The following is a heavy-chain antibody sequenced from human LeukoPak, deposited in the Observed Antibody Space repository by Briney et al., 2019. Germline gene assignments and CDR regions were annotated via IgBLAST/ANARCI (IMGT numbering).Heavy chain of an antibody. CDR1: SGAINSGNFY. V-gene: IGHV4-39*07. J-gene: IGHJ5*02. Sequence: PSETLSLTCSVSSGAINSGNFYWAWIRQPPGKGLEWIGSVYYSGTTYYNPSLRSRVTISVDTSKNQFSLKLSSVTAADTAVYYCARGNDYYGYSNWFDPWGQGTLVTVSS. CDR3: ARGNDYYGYSNWFDP. CDR2: VYYSGTT. D-gene: IGHD3-10*01.